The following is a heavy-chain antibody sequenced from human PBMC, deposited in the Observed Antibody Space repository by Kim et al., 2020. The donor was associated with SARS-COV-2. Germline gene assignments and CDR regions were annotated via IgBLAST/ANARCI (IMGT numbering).Heavy chain of an antibody. Sequence: SETLSLTCTVSGGSMSSGGFYWNWVRQVPGKGLEWIAYRSYNGISNYNPPLRSRAFTSVDTSKTLFFLKLSSVTAADTAEYYCTRVSVEPSGTFGWFTP. J-gene: IGHJ5*02. CDR1: GGSMSSGGFY. V-gene: IGHV4-31*03. CDR3: TRVSVEPSGTFGWFTP. D-gene: IGHD3-10*01. CDR2: RSYNGIS.